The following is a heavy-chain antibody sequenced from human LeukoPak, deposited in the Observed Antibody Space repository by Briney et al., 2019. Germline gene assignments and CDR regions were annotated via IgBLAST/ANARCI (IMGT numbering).Heavy chain of an antibody. J-gene: IGHJ4*02. Sequence: PSETLSLTCTVSGYSISSGYYWGWIRQPPGKGLEWIGSIYHSGSTNYNPSLKSRVTISVDTSKNQFSLKLSSVTAADTAVYYCARRRYYDILTGYSTPFDYWGQGTLVTVSS. V-gene: IGHV4-38-2*02. D-gene: IGHD3-9*01. CDR2: IYHSGST. CDR3: ARRRYYDILTGYSTPFDY. CDR1: GYSISSGYY.